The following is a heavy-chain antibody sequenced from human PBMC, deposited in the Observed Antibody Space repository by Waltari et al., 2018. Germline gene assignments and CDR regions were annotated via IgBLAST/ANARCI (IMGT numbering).Heavy chain of an antibody. CDR1: GFTFSSYW. J-gene: IGHJ4*02. CDR2: IKQDGSEK. V-gene: IGHV3-7*01. D-gene: IGHD6-13*01. CDR3: AIASGQQLVPHHPLGY. Sequence: EVQLVESGGGLVQPGGSLRLSCAASGFTFSSYWMSWVRQAPGKGLEWVANIKQDGSEKYYVDSVKGRFTISRDNAKNSLYLQMNSLRAEDTAVYYCAIASGQQLVPHHPLGYWGQGTLVTVSS.